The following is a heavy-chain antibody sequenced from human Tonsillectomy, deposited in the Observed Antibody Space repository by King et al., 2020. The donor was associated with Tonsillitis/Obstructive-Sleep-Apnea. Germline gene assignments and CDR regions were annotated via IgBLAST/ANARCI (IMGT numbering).Heavy chain of an antibody. CDR3: ARGGNWSFDY. J-gene: IGHJ4*02. CDR2: INHSGST. Sequence: VQLQQWGAGLLKPSETLSLTCAVYGGSFSGYYWSWIRQPPEKGLEWIGEINHSGSTNYNPSLKSRVTISVDTSKNQFSLKLSSVTAADTAVYYCARGGNWSFDYWGQGTLVTVSS. D-gene: IGHD1-20*01. V-gene: IGHV4-34*01. CDR1: GGSFSGYY.